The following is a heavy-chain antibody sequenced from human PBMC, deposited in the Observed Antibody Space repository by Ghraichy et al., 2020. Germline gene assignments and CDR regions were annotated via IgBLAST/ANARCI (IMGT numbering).Heavy chain of an antibody. CDR3: ARENDGRGSGWIDY. Sequence: GGSLRLSCAASGFTFSSYAMHWVRQAPGKGLEWVAVISYDGSNKYYADSVKGRFTISRDNSKNTLYLQMNSLRAEDTAVYYCARENDGRGSGWIDYWGQGTLVTVSS. D-gene: IGHD6-19*01. CDR2: ISYDGSNK. V-gene: IGHV3-30-3*01. CDR1: GFTFSSYA. J-gene: IGHJ4*02.